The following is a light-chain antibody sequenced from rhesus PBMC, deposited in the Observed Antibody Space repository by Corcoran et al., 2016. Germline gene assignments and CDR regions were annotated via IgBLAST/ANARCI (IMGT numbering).Light chain of an antibody. J-gene: IGKJ4*01. CDR1: QDISSY. Sequence: DIQLTQSPSSLSASVGDRVTITCRASQDISSYLAWYQQKSGKAPKLLIYDASNLQSGVPSRFSGSGSGTEFTLTISSLQPEDFATYYCQQRNSYPLTFGEGTKVEIK. CDR2: DAS. V-gene: IGKV1-38*01. CDR3: QQRNSYPLT.